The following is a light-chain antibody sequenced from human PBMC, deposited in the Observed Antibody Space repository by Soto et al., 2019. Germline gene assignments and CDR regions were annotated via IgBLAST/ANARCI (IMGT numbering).Light chain of an antibody. CDR1: QSVSSS. CDR3: QQRSNWPLT. CDR2: GAS. J-gene: IGKJ4*01. Sequence: EIVLTQSPATLSLSPGERATLSCRASQSVSSSLAWYQQKPGQAPRLLIYGASNGAAGIPARFSGTGSGTDFTLTISSLEPDDFAVYYCQQRSNWPLTFGGGTKVEIK. V-gene: IGKV3-11*01.